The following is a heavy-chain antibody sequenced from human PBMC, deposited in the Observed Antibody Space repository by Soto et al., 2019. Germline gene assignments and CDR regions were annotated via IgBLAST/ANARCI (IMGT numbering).Heavy chain of an antibody. CDR1: GYTFISYY. CDR2: INPRDGST. D-gene: IGHD6-6*01. V-gene: IGHV1-46*01. J-gene: IGHJ5*02. Sequence: ASVKVSCKASGYTFISYYIHWVRRAPGQGLEWMGTINPRDGSTTYAQKFQGRVIMTRDTSTSIVYMELSSLRSEDTAFYYCARGFPSSSNLGWSDPWSQGTLVTVSS. CDR3: ARGFPSSSNLGWSDP.